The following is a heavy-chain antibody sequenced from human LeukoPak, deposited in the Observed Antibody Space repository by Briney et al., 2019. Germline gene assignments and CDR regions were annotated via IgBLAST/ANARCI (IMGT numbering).Heavy chain of an antibody. CDR2: INHSGST. Sequence: SETLSLTCAVYGGSFSGYYWSWIRQPPGKGLEWIGEINHSGSTNYNPSLKSRVTISVDTSKNQFSLKLSSVTAADTAVYYCARPNFYCSGGSCSHDAFDTWGQGTMVTVSS. J-gene: IGHJ3*02. V-gene: IGHV4-34*01. D-gene: IGHD2-15*01. CDR3: ARPNFYCSGGSCSHDAFDT. CDR1: GGSFSGYY.